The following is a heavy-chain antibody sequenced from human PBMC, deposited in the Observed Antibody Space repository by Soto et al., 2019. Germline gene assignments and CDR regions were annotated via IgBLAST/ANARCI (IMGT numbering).Heavy chain of an antibody. Sequence: SETLSLTCTVSGGSISSSSYYWGWILHPPGKGLEWIGSIYYSGSTYYNPSLKSRVTISVDTSKNQISLKLSSVTAADTAVYYCASYGSGSYSRDRYGMDVWGQGTTVT. CDR2: IYYSGST. V-gene: IGHV4-39*01. J-gene: IGHJ6*02. D-gene: IGHD3-10*01. CDR3: ASYGSGSYSRDRYGMDV. CDR1: GGSISSSSYY.